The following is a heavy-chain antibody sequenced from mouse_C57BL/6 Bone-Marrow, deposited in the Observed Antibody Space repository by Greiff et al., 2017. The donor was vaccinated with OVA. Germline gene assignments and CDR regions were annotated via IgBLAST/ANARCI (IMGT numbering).Heavy chain of an antibody. J-gene: IGHJ2*01. CDR1: GYSITSGYY. CDR2: LSYDGSN. V-gene: IGHV3-6*01. Sequence: EVQLQESGPGLVKPSQSLSLTCSVTGYSITSGYYWNWIRQFPGNKLEWMGYLSYDGSNNSTPSLKNRISITRDTFKNQFFLKLNSVTTEDTATXDCARVGGTFLAYFDYWGQGTTLTGSS. CDR3: ARVGGTFLAYFDY. D-gene: IGHD3-3*01.